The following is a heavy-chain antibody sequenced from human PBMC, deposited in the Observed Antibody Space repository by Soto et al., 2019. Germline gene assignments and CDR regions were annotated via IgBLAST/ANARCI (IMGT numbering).Heavy chain of an antibody. CDR2: IIPLFGTA. D-gene: IGHD3-22*01. CDR3: ARRVHYDSSGYYYFY. V-gene: IGHV1-69*13. Sequence: SVKVSCKASGGTFSTYAIDWVRQAPGQGLEWMGGIIPLFGTAKYAQNFQGRITITADESTNTAYMELRSLRSQDTAVYYCARRVHYDSSGYYYFYWGQGTLVTVSS. CDR1: GGTFSTYA. J-gene: IGHJ4*02.